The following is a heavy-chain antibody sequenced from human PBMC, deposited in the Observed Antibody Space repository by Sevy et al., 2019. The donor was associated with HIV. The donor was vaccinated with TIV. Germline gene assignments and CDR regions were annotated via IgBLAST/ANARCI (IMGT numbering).Heavy chain of an antibody. V-gene: IGHV3-11*06. CDR2: ISSGSSYT. CDR3: ARSRSIYADYYFDY. Sequence: GGSLRLSCAASGFTFSDYYMTWIRQSPGKGLQWISYISSGSSYTNYADSVKGRFTISRDNAKNSLYLEIHTLRPEDTAVYYCARSRSIYADYYFDYWGQGTVVTVSS. J-gene: IGHJ4*02. CDR1: GFTFSDYY. D-gene: IGHD4-17*01.